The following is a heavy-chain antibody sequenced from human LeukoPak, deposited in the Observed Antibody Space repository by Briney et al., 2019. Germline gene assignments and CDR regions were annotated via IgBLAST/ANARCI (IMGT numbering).Heavy chain of an antibody. CDR2: MNPNSGNT. CDR3: ARVVDYYNSSGYYYP. V-gene: IGHV1-8*01. J-gene: IGHJ3*01. Sequence: GASVKVSCKASGCTFTSYDINWVRQATGQGLEWMGWMNPNSGNTGYAQKFQGRVTITRNTSISTAYMELSSLRSEDTAVYYCARVVDYYNSSGYYYPWGQGTMVTVSS. D-gene: IGHD3-22*01. CDR1: GCTFTSYD.